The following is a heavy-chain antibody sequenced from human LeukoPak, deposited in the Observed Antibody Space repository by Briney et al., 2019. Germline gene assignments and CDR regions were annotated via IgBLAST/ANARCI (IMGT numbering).Heavy chain of an antibody. J-gene: IGHJ6*03. CDR3: ARAPKMVRSYYYYMDV. V-gene: IGHV1-69*13. Sequence: SVKVSCKASGGTFSSYAISWVRQAPGQGLEWRGGIIPIFGTANYAQKFQGRVTITADESTSTAYMELSSLRSEDTAVYYCARAPKMVRSYYYYMDVWGKGTTVTISS. CDR2: IIPIFGTA. CDR1: GGTFSSYA. D-gene: IGHD3-10*01.